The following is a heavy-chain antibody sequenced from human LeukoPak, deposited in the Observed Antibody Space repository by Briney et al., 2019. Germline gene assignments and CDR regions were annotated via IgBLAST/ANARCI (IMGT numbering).Heavy chain of an antibody. D-gene: IGHD6-6*01. Sequence: PSVTLSLTCTVSGGSISRGGYFWNWIRQHPGKGLEWIGYIYFSGSTYYNPSLKSRVTISADTSKNQFSLRLSSVTAADTAVYYCARDGGYSSSSLFFQFNWFDPWGQGTLVTVSS. CDR3: ARDGGYSSSSLFFQFNWFDP. J-gene: IGHJ5*02. CDR1: GGSISRGGYF. V-gene: IGHV4-31*03. CDR2: IYFSGST.